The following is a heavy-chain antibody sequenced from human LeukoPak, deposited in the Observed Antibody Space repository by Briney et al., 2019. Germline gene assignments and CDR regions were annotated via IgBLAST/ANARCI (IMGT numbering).Heavy chain of an antibody. Sequence: GGSLRLSCAASGFTFSSYWIHWVRQAPGKGLVLVSRINSDGSSTSYADSVKGRFTISIDNAKNTLYLQMNSLRAEDTAVYYCARAPHNWRPNDAFDIWGQGTMVTVSS. CDR1: GFTFSSYW. CDR3: ARAPHNWRPNDAFDI. D-gene: IGHD1-20*01. V-gene: IGHV3-74*01. CDR2: INSDGSST. J-gene: IGHJ3*02.